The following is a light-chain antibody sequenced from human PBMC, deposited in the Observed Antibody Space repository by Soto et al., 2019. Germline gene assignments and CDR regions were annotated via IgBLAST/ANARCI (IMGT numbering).Light chain of an antibody. Sequence: QSALTQPASVSGSPGQSITISCTGTSSDVGGYNYVSWYQQHPGKAPKLIIYEVSNRPSGVSNRFSGSKSGNTASLTISGLQAADEADYYCNSYTSKSTGVFGTGTKTPS. CDR2: EVS. CDR1: SSDVGGYNY. J-gene: IGLJ1*01. V-gene: IGLV2-14*01. CDR3: NSYTSKSTGV.